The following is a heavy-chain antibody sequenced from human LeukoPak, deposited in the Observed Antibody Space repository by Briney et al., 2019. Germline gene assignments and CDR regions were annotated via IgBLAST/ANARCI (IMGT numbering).Heavy chain of an antibody. CDR2: IYYSGNT. V-gene: IGHV4-59*08. J-gene: IGHJ4*02. CDR3: ASRSTYYYGSGSYFWSY. Sequence: SETLSLTCTVSGGSISSSYWSWIRQPPGKGLEWIGYIYYSGNTNYNPSLKSRVTISVDTSKNQFSLTLTSVTGADTAVYYCASRSTYYYGSGSYFWSYWGQGTLSPSPQ. CDR1: GGSISSSY. D-gene: IGHD3-10*01.